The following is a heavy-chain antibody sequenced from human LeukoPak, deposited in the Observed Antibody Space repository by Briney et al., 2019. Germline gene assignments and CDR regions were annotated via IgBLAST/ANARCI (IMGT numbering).Heavy chain of an antibody. CDR3: ANDIQHSSSWTFDY. Sequence: GGSLRLSCAASGFTFSNYWMHWVRQAPGKGLEWVSGISWNSGSIGYADSVKGRFTISRDNAKNSLYLQMNSLRAEDTALYYCANDIQHSSSWTFDYWGQGTLVTVSS. D-gene: IGHD6-13*01. V-gene: IGHV3-9*01. J-gene: IGHJ4*02. CDR1: GFTFSNYW. CDR2: ISWNSGSI.